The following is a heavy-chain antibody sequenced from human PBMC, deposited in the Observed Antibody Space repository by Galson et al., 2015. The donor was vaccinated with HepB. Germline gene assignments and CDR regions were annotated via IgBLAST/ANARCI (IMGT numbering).Heavy chain of an antibody. J-gene: IGHJ5*02. D-gene: IGHD3-16*01. Sequence: SLRLSCAASGFTFDDYAIHWVRQVPGKGLEWVSGINWDGVLINYPDSVNGRFTVSRDNVKNCLYLQMNSLKTEDTAVYYCSRLGDLAGYSSAWGQGTLVTVSS. V-gene: IGHV3-9*01. CDR1: GFTFDDYA. CDR2: INWDGVLI. CDR3: SRLGDLAGYSSA.